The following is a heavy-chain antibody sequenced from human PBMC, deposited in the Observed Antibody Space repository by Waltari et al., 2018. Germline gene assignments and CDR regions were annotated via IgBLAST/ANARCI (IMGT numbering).Heavy chain of an antibody. CDR2: IGSSDTI. CDR3: ARGYSGYDSPPTY. D-gene: IGHD5-12*01. V-gene: IGHV3-48*03. Sequence: VQLVESGGGLVQPGGSLRLSCAASGFTFSSFEMNWVRQAPGKGLEWVAYIGSSDTIYYADAVKGRVTISRDNARNSLYLQMNSLGAEDTAVYYCARGYSGYDSPPTYWGQGTLVTVSS. J-gene: IGHJ4*02. CDR1: GFTFSSFE.